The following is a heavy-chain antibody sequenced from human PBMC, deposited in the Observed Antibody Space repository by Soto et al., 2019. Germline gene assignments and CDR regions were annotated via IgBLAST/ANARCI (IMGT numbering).Heavy chain of an antibody. CDR2: IYSGDNT. CDR3: ARDRGGGYCTGTSCYGIYIDV. J-gene: IGHJ6*04. CDR1: GLTVGRNY. V-gene: IGHV3-66*01. Sequence: EVQLVESGGGLVQPGGSLRLSCAASGLTVGRNYMSWVRQAPGKGLEWVSVIYSGDNTYYADSVKGRFTISRDNSKNTRLLQMNRLRSEDTGVCYDARDRGGGYCTGTSCYGIYIDVWGKGTTVIVSS. D-gene: IGHD2-2*01.